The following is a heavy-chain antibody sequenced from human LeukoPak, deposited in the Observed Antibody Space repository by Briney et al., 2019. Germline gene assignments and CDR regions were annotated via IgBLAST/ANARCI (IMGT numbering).Heavy chain of an antibody. V-gene: IGHV7-4-1*02. CDR3: ARVGGSQPDEFGVVTPRRVDY. CDR2: INTNTGNP. D-gene: IGHD3-3*01. Sequence: ASVKVSCKASGYTFTSYAMNWVRQAPGQGLEWMGWINTNTGNPTYAQGFTGRFVFSLDTSVSTAYLQISSLKAEDTAVYYCARVGGSQPDEFGVVTPRRVDYWGQGTLVTVSS. J-gene: IGHJ4*02. CDR1: GYTFTSYA.